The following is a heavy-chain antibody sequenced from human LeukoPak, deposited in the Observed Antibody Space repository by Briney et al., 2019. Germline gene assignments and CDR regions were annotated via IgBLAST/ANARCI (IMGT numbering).Heavy chain of an antibody. J-gene: IGHJ5*02. V-gene: IGHV1-8*03. CDR3: AGVMVTMIVDWFDP. CDR1: GYTFTSYD. CDR2: MNPNSGNT. Sequence: ASVKVSCKASGYTFTSYDINWVRQATGQGLEWMGWMNPNSGNTGYAQKFQGRVTITRNTSISTAYMELSSLRSEDTAVYYCAGVMVTMIVDWFDPWGQGTLVTVSS. D-gene: IGHD3-22*01.